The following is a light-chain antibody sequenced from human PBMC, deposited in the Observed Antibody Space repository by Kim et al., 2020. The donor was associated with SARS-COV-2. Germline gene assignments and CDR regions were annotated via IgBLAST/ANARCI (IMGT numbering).Light chain of an antibody. Sequence: QSVLTQPPSASGSPGQSVTISCSGSSTNVGSNYVYWYQQLPGTAPTLLIYRNNQRPSGVPDRFSGSKSGTSASLATSGRRSEDEADYYCAAWVDSLSGVVFGGGTQLTVL. CDR3: AAWVDSLSGVV. CDR2: RNN. CDR1: STNVGSNY. J-gene: IGLJ2*01. V-gene: IGLV1-47*01.